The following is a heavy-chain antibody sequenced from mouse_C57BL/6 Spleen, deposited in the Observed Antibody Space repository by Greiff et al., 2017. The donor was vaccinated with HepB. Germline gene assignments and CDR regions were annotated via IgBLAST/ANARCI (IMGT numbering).Heavy chain of an antibody. CDR3: ARYGLRYFDV. Sequence: QVQLQQPGAELVMPGASVKLSCKASGYTFTSYWMHWVKQRPGQGLEWIGEIDPSDSYTNYNQKFKGKSTLTVDKSSSTAYMQLSSLTSEDSAVYYCARYGLRYFDVWGTGTTVTVSS. V-gene: IGHV1-69*01. J-gene: IGHJ1*03. CDR2: IDPSDSYT. CDR1: GYTFTSYW. D-gene: IGHD3-1*01.